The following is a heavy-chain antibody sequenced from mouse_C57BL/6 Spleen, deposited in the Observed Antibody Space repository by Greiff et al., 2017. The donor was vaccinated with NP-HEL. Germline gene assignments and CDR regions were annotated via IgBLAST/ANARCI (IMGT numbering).Heavy chain of an antibody. D-gene: IGHD1-1*01. Sequence: EVQLVESGGGLVKPGGSLKLSCAASGFTFSSYAMSWVRQTPEKRLEWVATISDGGSYTYYPDNVKGRFTISRDNAKNNLYLQMSHLKSEDTAMYYCARGYGSSFFAYWGQGTLVTVSA. CDR3: ARGYGSSFFAY. J-gene: IGHJ3*01. CDR2: ISDGGSYT. V-gene: IGHV5-4*01. CDR1: GFTFSSYA.